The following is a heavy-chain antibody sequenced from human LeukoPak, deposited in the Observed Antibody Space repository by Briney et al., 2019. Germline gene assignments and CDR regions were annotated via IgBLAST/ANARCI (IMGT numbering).Heavy chain of an antibody. CDR2: INHSGST. Sequence: SETLSLTCAVYGGSFSGYYWSWIRQPPGKGLEWIGEINHSGSTNYNQSLKSRVTISVDTSKNQFSLKLSSVTAADTAVYYCARVPNAYQLPYYFDYWGQGTLVTVSS. J-gene: IGHJ4*02. D-gene: IGHD2-2*01. CDR3: ARVPNAYQLPYYFDY. CDR1: GGSFSGYY. V-gene: IGHV4-34*01.